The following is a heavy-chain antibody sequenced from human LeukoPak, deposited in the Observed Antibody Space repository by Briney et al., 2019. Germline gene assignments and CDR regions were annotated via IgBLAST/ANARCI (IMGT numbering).Heavy chain of an antibody. Sequence: ASVKVSCKASGYTFTSYGISWVRQAPGQVLEWMGWISAYNGNTNYAQKLQGRVTMTTDTSTSTAYMELRSLRSDDTAVYYCARDHRVHCSGGSCYSGGFDPWGQGTLVTVSS. D-gene: IGHD2-15*01. V-gene: IGHV1-18*01. CDR3: ARDHRVHCSGGSCYSGGFDP. CDR2: ISAYNGNT. CDR1: GYTFTSYG. J-gene: IGHJ5*02.